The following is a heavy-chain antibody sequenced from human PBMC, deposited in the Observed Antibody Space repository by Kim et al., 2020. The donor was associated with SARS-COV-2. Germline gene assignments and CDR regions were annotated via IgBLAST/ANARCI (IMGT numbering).Heavy chain of an antibody. D-gene: IGHD2-15*01. Sequence: GCTYYADSVKGRFTIARDNSKNTLYLQMNSLRAEDTAVYYCAGVVGWFDPWGQGTLVTVSS. CDR3: AGVVGWFDP. V-gene: IGHV3-23*01. J-gene: IGHJ5*02. CDR2: GCT.